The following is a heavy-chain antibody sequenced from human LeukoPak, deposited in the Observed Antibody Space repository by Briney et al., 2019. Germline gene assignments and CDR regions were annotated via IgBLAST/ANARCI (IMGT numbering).Heavy chain of an antibody. CDR1: GFSFSSFW. Sequence: GGSLRLSCAASGFSFSSFWMSWVRQAPGKGLEWVANIKQDGRDKSYLDSMKGRFTISRDNAKNSLYLQMNSLRAEDTAVYYCAREWGGLIPAANHFDYWGQGTLVTVSS. CDR2: IKQDGRDK. D-gene: IGHD2-2*01. J-gene: IGHJ4*02. V-gene: IGHV3-7*01. CDR3: AREWGGLIPAANHFDY.